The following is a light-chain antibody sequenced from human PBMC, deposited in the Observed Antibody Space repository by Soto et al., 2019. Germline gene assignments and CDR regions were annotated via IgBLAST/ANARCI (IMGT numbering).Light chain of an antibody. CDR2: EVN. CDR1: NSDVGSSVY. CDR3: SSYTSSSTPV. V-gene: IGLV2-14*01. J-gene: IGLJ1*01. Sequence: QSVLAQPASVSGSPGQSITFSCTGSNSDVGSSVYVSWYQQHPGKAPQLILYEVNKRPSGVSDRFSGSKSGNTASLTISGLQAEDEAEYYCSSYTSSSTPVFGTGNKVTVL.